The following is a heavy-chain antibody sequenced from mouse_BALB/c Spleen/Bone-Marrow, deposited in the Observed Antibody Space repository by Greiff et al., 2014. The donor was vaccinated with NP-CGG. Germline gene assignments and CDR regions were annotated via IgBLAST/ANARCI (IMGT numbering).Heavy chain of an antibody. CDR2: ISSGGSYT. J-gene: IGHJ1*01. V-gene: IGHV5-9-3*01. CDR3: ARQDYYGSSPHWYFDV. Sequence: EVHLVESGGGLVKPGGSRKLSCAASGFTFSSYAMSWVRQTPEKRLEWVATISSGGSYTYYADSVKGRFTISRDTAKNTLYLQMSSLRSEDTAMYYCARQDYYGSSPHWYFDVWGAGTTVTVSS. D-gene: IGHD1-1*01. CDR1: GFTFSSYA.